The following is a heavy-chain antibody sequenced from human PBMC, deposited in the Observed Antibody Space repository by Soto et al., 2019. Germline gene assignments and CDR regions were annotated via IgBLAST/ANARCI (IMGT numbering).Heavy chain of an antibody. CDR3: ARLTGFYYYYYGMDV. CDR2: IYYSGST. J-gene: IGHJ6*02. CDR1: GVSISSYY. V-gene: IGHV4-59*08. Sequence: PSETLSLTCTVSGVSISSYYWIWIRQPPGKGLEWIGYIYYSGSTNYNPSLKSRVTISVDTSKNQFSLKLSSVTAADTAVYYCARLTGFYYYYYGMDVWGQGTTVTVSS.